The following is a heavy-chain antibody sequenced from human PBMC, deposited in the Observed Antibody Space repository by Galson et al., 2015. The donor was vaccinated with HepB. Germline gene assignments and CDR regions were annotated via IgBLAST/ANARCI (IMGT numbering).Heavy chain of an antibody. CDR2: ITPSGGST. CDR3: VRVERGIYGAGSYTDY. Sequence: SVKVSCKASGYTLTSYYTYWVRQAPGQGLEWMGIITPSGGSTSYAQKFQGRVTMTSDTSTSTVYMELSSLRSEDTAVFYCVRVERGIYGAGSYTDYWGQGTLVTVSS. D-gene: IGHD3-10*01. CDR1: GYTLTSYY. J-gene: IGHJ4*02. V-gene: IGHV1-46*03.